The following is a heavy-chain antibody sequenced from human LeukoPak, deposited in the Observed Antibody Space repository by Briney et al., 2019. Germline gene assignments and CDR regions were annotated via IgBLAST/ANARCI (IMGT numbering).Heavy chain of an antibody. J-gene: IGHJ3*02. Sequence: SVKVSCKASGGTFSSYAISWVRQAPGQGLEWMGGIIPIFGTANYAQKFQGRVTITTDESTSTAYMELSSLRSEDTAVYYCARDEYSSSWYSAFDIWGQGTMVTVSS. V-gene: IGHV1-69*05. CDR1: GGTFSSYA. CDR2: IIPIFGTA. CDR3: ARDEYSSSWYSAFDI. D-gene: IGHD6-13*01.